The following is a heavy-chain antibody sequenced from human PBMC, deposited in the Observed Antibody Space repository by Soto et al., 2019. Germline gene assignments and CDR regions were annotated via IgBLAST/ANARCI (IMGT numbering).Heavy chain of an antibody. D-gene: IGHD2-2*01. V-gene: IGHV1-3*01. CDR1: GYTFTSYA. Sequence: GASVKVSCKASGYTFTSYAMHWVRQAPGQRLEWMGWINAGNGNTKYSQKFQGRVTITRDTSASTAYMELSSLRSEDTAVYYCARGAPKRFVVVPAASVWFDPWGQGTLVTVSS. J-gene: IGHJ5*02. CDR2: INAGNGNT. CDR3: ARGAPKRFVVVPAASVWFDP.